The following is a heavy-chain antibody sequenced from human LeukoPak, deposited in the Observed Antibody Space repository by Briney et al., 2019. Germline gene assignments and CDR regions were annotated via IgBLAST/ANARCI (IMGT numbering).Heavy chain of an antibody. V-gene: IGHV4-4*02. D-gene: IGHD1-26*01. Sequence: SGTLSLTCAVSGGSISSSNWWSWVRQPPGKGLEWIGEIYHGGSTNYNLSLKSRVTISVDKSKNQFSLKLSSVTAAGTAVYYCAGGNSGSYYFCLDYWGQGTLVTVSS. CDR2: IYHGGST. CDR3: AGGNSGSYYFCLDY. CDR1: GGSISSSNW. J-gene: IGHJ4*02.